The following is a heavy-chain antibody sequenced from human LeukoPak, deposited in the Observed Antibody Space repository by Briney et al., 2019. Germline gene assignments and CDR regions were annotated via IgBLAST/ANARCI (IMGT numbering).Heavy chain of an antibody. D-gene: IGHD3-22*01. V-gene: IGHV3-23*01. CDR3: AKCFGPTYYYVSSGFFDAFDI. CDR1: GFTFSSYA. J-gene: IGHJ3*02. CDR2: ISGSGGST. Sequence: PGRSLCFSCAASGFTFSSYAMSWVRQAPGKGLEWVSVISGSGGSTYYTDSVKGRFTISRDNPRNTLDLQMNSLRAEDTAVYYCAKCFGPTYYYVSSGFFDAFDIWGRGRPLTVSS.